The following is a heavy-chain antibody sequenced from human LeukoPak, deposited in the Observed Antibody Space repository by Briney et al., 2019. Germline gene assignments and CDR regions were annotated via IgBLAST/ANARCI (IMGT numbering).Heavy chain of an antibody. CDR3: AKDLIAAAGNYYFDY. Sequence: PGESLRLSCAASGFPFGSYAMSWVRQTPGKSLEWVSIITNGGVTTYYADSVKGRFTISRDNSKNTLYLQMNSLRAEDTAVYYCAKDLIAAAGNYYFDYWGQGTLVTVSS. V-gene: IGHV3-23*01. D-gene: IGHD6-13*01. J-gene: IGHJ4*02. CDR2: ITNGGVTT. CDR1: GFPFGSYA.